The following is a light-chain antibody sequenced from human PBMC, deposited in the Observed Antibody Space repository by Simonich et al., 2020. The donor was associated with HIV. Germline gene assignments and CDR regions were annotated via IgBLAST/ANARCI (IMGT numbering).Light chain of an antibody. Sequence: EIVMTQSPATLSVSPGERATLSCRASQSISSNLAWYEQRPGQAPRLLIYGASTRATGIPARFSGSGSGTDFTLTISSMQSEDFAVYYCQQYNKWPLLFGQGTKLEIK. CDR1: QSISSN. J-gene: IGKJ2*01. CDR3: QQYNKWPLL. V-gene: IGKV3-15*01. CDR2: GAS.